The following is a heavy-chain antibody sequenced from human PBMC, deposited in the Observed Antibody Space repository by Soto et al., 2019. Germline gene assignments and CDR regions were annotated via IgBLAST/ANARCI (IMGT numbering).Heavy chain of an antibody. CDR2: IYYSGST. D-gene: IGHD2-15*01. V-gene: IGHV4-59*01. J-gene: IGHJ6*03. Sequence: SETLSLTCTVSGGSISSYYWSWIRQPPGKGLEWIGYIYYSGSTNYNPSLKSRVTISVDTSNNQFSLKLSSVTAADTAVYYCARVGHCSGGSCSRTHYYYYYMDVWGKGTTVTVSS. CDR1: GGSISSYY. CDR3: ARVGHCSGGSCSRTHYYYYYMDV.